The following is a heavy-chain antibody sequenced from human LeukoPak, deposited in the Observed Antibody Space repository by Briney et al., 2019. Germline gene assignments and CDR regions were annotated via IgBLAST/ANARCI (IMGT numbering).Heavy chain of an antibody. CDR2: ISSSGSTI. J-gene: IGHJ6*03. V-gene: IGHV3-48*03. Sequence: GGSLRLSCAASGFTFSSYEMNWVRQAPGKGLEWVSYISSSGSTIYYADSVKGRFTISRDNSKNTLYLQMNSLRAEDTAVYYCARGGTPEGPYGSGDMDVWGKGTTVTISS. CDR1: GFTFSSYE. D-gene: IGHD3-10*01. CDR3: ARGGTPEGPYGSGDMDV.